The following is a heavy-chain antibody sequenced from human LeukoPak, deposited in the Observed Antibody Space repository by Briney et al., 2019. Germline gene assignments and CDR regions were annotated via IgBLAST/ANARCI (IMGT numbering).Heavy chain of an antibody. J-gene: IGHJ4*02. CDR2: MYYSGST. D-gene: IGHD2-21*02. CDR1: GGSISSSGYY. CDR3: ASGSVVVTATEIDY. V-gene: IGHV4-39*07. Sequence: SETLSLTCTVSGGSISSSGYYWGWIRQPPGKGLEWIGSMYYSGSTYYNPSLKSRVTISVDTSKNHFSLKLSSVTAADTAVYYCASGSVVVTATEIDYWGQGTLVTVSS.